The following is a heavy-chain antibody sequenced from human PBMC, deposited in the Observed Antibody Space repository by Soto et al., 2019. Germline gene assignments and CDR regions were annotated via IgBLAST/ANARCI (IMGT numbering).Heavy chain of an antibody. Sequence: QVQLQESGPGLVKPSETLSLTCTVSGGSISSYYWSWIRQPAGKGLEWIGRIYTSGSTNYNPSLKSRVTMSVDTYKNQFSLKLSSVTAADTAVYYCAREGILTGHYSGVLQFQHWGQGTLVTVSS. CDR1: GGSISSYY. CDR2: IYTSGST. D-gene: IGHD3-9*01. J-gene: IGHJ1*01. CDR3: AREGILTGHYSGVLQFQH. V-gene: IGHV4-4*07.